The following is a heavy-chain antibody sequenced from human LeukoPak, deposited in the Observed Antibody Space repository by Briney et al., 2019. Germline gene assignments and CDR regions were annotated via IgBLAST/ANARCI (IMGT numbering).Heavy chain of an antibody. V-gene: IGHV4-34*01. CDR3: ARGLYMDV. CDR1: GGSFSGYY. Sequence: PSETLSLTCAVYGGSFSGYYWSWIRQPPGKGLEWIGEINHSGSTNYNPSLKSRVTISVDTSKNQFSLKLSPVTAADTAVYYCARGLYMDVWGKGTTVTVSS. CDR2: INHSGST. J-gene: IGHJ6*03.